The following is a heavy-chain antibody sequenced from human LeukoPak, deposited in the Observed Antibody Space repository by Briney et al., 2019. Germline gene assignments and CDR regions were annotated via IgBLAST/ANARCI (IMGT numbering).Heavy chain of an antibody. CDR1: GFTFSSYA. J-gene: IGHJ4*02. CDR2: ISGSGGGT. D-gene: IGHD2-15*01. CDR3: AKSLGGIVVVVAAS. Sequence: GGSLRLSCAASGFTFSSYAMTWVCQAPGMGLEWVSSISGSGGGTHYADSVKGRFTISRDNSYNTLYLQMNSLTAEDTAVYYCAKSLGGIVVVVAASWGQGTLVTVSS. V-gene: IGHV3-23*01.